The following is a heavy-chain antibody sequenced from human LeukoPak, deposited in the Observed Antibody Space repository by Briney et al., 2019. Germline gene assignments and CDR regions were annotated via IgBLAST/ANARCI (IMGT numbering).Heavy chain of an antibody. CDR3: ARTSDYYGMDV. CDR1: GFTFSSNY. CDR2: IYSGGST. V-gene: IGHV3-66*01. Sequence: TGGSLRLSCAASGFTFSSNYMRWVRQAPGKGVEWVSVIYSGGSTYYAHSVKGRFTISRDHSKNPLYLQMNSLRAEDTAVYYCARTSDYYGMDVWGQGPTVTVSS. J-gene: IGHJ6*02.